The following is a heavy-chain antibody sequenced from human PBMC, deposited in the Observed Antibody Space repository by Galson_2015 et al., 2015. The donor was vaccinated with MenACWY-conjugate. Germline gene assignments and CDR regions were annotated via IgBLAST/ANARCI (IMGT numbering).Heavy chain of an antibody. CDR2: ISSSSSTI. D-gene: IGHD5-18*01. CDR1: GFTFSTYS. CDR3: GRVPGYSYGYYDW. Sequence: SLRLSCAASGFTFSTYSMNWVRQAPGKGLEWVSYISSSSSTIYYADSVKGRFTISRDNAKNSLYLQMNTLRDEDTAVYYCGRVPGYSYGYYDWWGQGTLVTVSS. J-gene: IGHJ4*02. V-gene: IGHV3-48*02.